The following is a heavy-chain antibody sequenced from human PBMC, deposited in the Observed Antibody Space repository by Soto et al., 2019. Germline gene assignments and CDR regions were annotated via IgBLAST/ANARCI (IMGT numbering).Heavy chain of an antibody. Sequence: PSETLSLTCTVSGGSISSYYWSWIRPPPGKGLEWIGYIYYSASTNYSPSLKSRVTISVDTSKNQFSLNLSSVTAADTAVYYCARHLPYCGGDCYSLDYWGQGTLVTVSS. CDR3: ARHLPYCGGDCYSLDY. CDR2: IYYSAST. D-gene: IGHD2-21*02. J-gene: IGHJ4*02. V-gene: IGHV4-59*08. CDR1: GGSISSYY.